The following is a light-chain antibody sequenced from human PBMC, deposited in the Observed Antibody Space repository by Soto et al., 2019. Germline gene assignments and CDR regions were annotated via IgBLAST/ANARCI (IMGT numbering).Light chain of an antibody. CDR1: SSDVGGYNY. CDR2: EVS. J-gene: IGLJ1*01. Sequence: QSVLTQPPSASGSPGQSVTISCTGTSSDVGGYNYVSWYQQHPGKAPKLMIYEVSKRPSGVPDRFSGSKSGNTASLTVSGLQAEDEADYYCSSYAGSNRVFGTGTNVTV. CDR3: SSYAGSNRV. V-gene: IGLV2-8*01.